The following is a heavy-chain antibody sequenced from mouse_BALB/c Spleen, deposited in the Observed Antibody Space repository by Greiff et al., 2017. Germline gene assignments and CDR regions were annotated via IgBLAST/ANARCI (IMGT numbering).Heavy chain of an antibody. V-gene: IGHV3-6*02. D-gene: IGHD1-1*01. CDR1: GYSITSGYY. Sequence: VQLKESGPGLVKPSQSLSLTCSVTGYSITSGYYWNWIRQFPGNKLEWMGYISYDGSNNYNPSLKNRISITRDTSKNQFFLKLNSVTTEDTATYYCAVYGSSYRFDYWGQGTTLTVSS. J-gene: IGHJ2*01. CDR2: ISYDGSN. CDR3: AVYGSSYRFDY.